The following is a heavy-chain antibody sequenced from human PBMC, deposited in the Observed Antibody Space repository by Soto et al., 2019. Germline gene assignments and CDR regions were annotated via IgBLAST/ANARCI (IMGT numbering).Heavy chain of an antibody. V-gene: IGHV3-53*01. J-gene: IGHJ1*01. Sequence: EVQLVESGGGLIQPGGSLRLSCAASGFTVSSNYMSWVRQAPGKGLEWVATIYSGGRTFYADSVECRFTISRDNSKNTLYLQMNSLRVGDTAVYYCARDGAMTTYFEYFLYWGQGTLVTVSS. CDR2: IYSGGRT. D-gene: IGHD4-17*01. CDR3: ARDGAMTTYFEYFLY. CDR1: GFTVSSNY.